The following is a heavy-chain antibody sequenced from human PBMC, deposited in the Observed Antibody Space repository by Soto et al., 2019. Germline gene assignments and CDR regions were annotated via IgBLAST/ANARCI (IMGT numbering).Heavy chain of an antibody. V-gene: IGHV3-48*03. CDR1: GFTFSSYE. J-gene: IGHJ4*02. CDR2: ISSSGSTI. CDR3: ARDDFGSSSGY. D-gene: IGHD6-6*01. Sequence: GGSLRLSCAASGFTFSSYEMNWVRQAPGKGLEWVSYISSSGSTIYYADSVKGRFTISRDNAKNSLYLQMNSLRAEDTAVYYCARDDFGSSSGYWGQGTLVTVSS.